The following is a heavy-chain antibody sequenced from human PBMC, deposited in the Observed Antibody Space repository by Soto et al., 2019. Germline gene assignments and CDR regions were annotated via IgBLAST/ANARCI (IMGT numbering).Heavy chain of an antibody. D-gene: IGHD6-13*01. V-gene: IGHV1-8*01. J-gene: IGHJ5*02. Sequence: QVQLVQSGAEVKKPGASVKVSCKASGYTFTSYDINWVRQATGQGLEWMGWMNPNSGNTGYAQKFQGRVTMTRNTSISTAYMELSSLRSEDTAVYYCAREVPLYSSSRDRWFDPWGQGTLVTVSS. CDR2: MNPNSGNT. CDR3: AREVPLYSSSRDRWFDP. CDR1: GYTFTSYD.